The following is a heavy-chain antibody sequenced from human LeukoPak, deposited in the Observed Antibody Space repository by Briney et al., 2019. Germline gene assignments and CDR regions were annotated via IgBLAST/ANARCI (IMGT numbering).Heavy chain of an antibody. J-gene: IGHJ6*03. V-gene: IGHV3-7*01. Sequence: GGSLRLSCAASGFTFSSYWMSWVRQAPGKGLEWVANIKQDGSEKYYVDSVKGRFTISGDNAKNSLYLQMNSLRAEDAAVYYCARDETVRYFDWLLRTPHYYYYYMDVWGKGTTVTISS. CDR2: IKQDGSEK. CDR1: GFTFSSYW. D-gene: IGHD3-9*01. CDR3: ARDETVRYFDWLLRTPHYYYYYMDV.